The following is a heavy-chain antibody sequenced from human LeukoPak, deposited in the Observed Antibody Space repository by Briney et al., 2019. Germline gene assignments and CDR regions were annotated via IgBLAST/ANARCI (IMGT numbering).Heavy chain of an antibody. Sequence: GGSLRLSCAASGFTFTSYAMSWVRQAPGKGLEWVSAIGGSGGSTYYADSVKGRFTISRDNSKNTLYVQMNSLRAEDTAVYYCAKDTTTVENWFDPWGQGTLVTVSS. CDR3: AKDTTTVENWFDP. D-gene: IGHD4-23*01. CDR2: IGGSGGST. V-gene: IGHV3-23*01. J-gene: IGHJ5*02. CDR1: GFTFTSYA.